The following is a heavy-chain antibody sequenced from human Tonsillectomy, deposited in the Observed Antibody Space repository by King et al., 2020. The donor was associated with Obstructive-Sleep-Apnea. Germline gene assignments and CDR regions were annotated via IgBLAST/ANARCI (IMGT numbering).Heavy chain of an antibody. D-gene: IGHD5/OR15-5a*01. Sequence: VQLVESGGGVVQPGRSLRLSCAASGFTFSSYGMHWVRQAPGKGLEWVAFIRYDGSNKYYADSVRGRFTISRDNSKNTLFLQMNSLRAEDTAVYYCAKGSKEVWPFDSWGQGTLVTVSS. CDR2: IRYDGSNK. CDR3: AKGSKEVWPFDS. CDR1: GFTFSSYG. V-gene: IGHV3-30*02. J-gene: IGHJ4*02.